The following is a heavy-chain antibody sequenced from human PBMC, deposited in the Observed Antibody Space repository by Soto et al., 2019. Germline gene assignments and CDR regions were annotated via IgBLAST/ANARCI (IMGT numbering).Heavy chain of an antibody. CDR2: IRSKANNYTT. J-gene: IGHJ4*02. CDR1: GFIFSNSA. CDR3: SRLGFASHGVDF. V-gene: IGHV3-73*01. D-gene: IGHD3-10*01. Sequence: GGSLRLSCAASGFIFSNSAIHWVRQASGKGLEWVGRIRSKANNYTTTYTASVKGRFTISRDDSKNTAYLQMSSLKSEDTAVYYCSRLGFASHGVDFWGLGTLVTVSS.